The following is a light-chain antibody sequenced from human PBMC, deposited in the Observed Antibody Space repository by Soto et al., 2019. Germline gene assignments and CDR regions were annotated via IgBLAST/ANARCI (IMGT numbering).Light chain of an antibody. J-gene: IGKJ1*01. Sequence: DVVLTQSPLSLPLTLGQPASISCRSSQSLVYSDGNTYLTWFQQRPGQSPRRLIYNLSNRDSGVPDRVSGSGSGADFTLKISRVEAEDVGVYYCLQHTLWPQTFGQGTRVEI. CDR2: NLS. CDR3: LQHTLWPQT. V-gene: IGKV2-30*01. CDR1: QSLVYSDGNTY.